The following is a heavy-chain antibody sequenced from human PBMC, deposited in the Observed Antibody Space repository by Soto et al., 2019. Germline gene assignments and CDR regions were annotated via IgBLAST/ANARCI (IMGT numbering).Heavy chain of an antibody. CDR3: ARDGPSPIVATITVYYYMDV. CDR1: GYTFTSYG. V-gene: IGHV1-18*01. J-gene: IGHJ6*03. D-gene: IGHD5-12*01. Sequence: ASVKVSCKASGYTFTSYGISWVRQAPGQGLEWMGWISAYNGNTNYAQKLQGRVTMTTDTSTSTAYMELRSLRSDDTAVYYCARDGPSPIVATITVYYYMDVWGKGTTVTVSS. CDR2: ISAYNGNT.